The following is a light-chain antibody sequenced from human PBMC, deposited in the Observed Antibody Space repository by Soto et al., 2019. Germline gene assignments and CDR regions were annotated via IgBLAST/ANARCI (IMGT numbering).Light chain of an antibody. CDR2: DVS. J-gene: IGLJ1*01. CDR3: SSFTNSNTRV. V-gene: IGLV2-14*03. CDR1: SSDIGGYKY. Sequence: QSVLTQPASVSGSPGQSITISCTGTSSDIGGYKYVSWYQQHPGKAPRLMIYDVSNRPSGVSNRFSGSKSGSTASLTISGLQADDEADYYCSSFTNSNTRVFGAGTMVTVL.